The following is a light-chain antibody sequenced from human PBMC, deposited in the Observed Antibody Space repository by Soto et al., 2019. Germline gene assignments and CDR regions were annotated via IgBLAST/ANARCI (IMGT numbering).Light chain of an antibody. CDR1: QDISSS. CDR3: QQLDSYPLT. Sequence: ILLTQSPSSLSASVGDRVTITCRASQDISSSLAWYQQNPGKAPKLLIYAASTLQSGIPSRFSGSGSGTDFTLTISSLQPEDFAAYFCQQLDSYPLTFGGGTKVEIK. CDR2: AAS. V-gene: IGKV1-9*01. J-gene: IGKJ4*01.